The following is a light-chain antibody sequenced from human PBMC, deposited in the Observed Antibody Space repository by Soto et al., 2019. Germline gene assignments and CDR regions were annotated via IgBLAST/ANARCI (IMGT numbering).Light chain of an antibody. CDR2: DVS. Sequence: QSALTQPASVSGSPGQSITIPCTGTSNDIGGYNYVSWYQQHPGKVPKLMIFDVSYRPSGISDRFSGSKSGNTASLTISGLQPEDEADYYCGSYGASSTLFGGGTKVTVL. CDR3: GSYGASSTL. CDR1: SNDIGGYNY. J-gene: IGLJ2*01. V-gene: IGLV2-14*03.